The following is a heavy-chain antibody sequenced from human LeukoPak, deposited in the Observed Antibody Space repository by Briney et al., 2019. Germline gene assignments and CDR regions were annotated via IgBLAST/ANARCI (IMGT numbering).Heavy chain of an antibody. J-gene: IGHJ4*02. CDR3: ARDWFHAIDY. CDR1: GYTFTGYY. D-gene: IGHD2/OR15-2a*01. V-gene: IGHV1-2*02. CDR2: INPNSGDT. Sequence: ASVKVSCKASGYTFTGYYLHWVRQAPGQGLEWMGWINPNSGDTDYAQNFQGRVTMTRDTSISTAYLDLSRLRSDDTAVYYCARDWFHAIDYWGQGTLVTVSS.